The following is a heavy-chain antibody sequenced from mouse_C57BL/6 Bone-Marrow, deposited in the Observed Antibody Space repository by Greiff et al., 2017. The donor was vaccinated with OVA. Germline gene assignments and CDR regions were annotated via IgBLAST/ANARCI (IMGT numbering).Heavy chain of an antibody. CDR2: IYPGNSDT. J-gene: IGHJ4*01. CDR3: TRVNWDGGAMDY. Sequence: VQLQQSGTVLARPGASVKMSCMTSGYTFTSYWMHWVKQRPGQGLEWIGAIYPGNSDTSYNQKFKGKAKLTAVTSASTAYMELSSLTNEDSAVYYCTRVNWDGGAMDYWGQGTSVTVSS. D-gene: IGHD4-1*02. CDR1: GYTFTSYW. V-gene: IGHV1-5*01.